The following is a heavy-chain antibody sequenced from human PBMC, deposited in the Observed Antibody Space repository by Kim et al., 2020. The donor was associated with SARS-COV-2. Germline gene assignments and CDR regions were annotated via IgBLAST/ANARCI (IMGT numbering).Heavy chain of an antibody. CDR2: IYYSGST. CDR1: GASISSISYY. D-gene: IGHD6-13*01. CDR3: ARRTAAPPYYFDY. Sequence: SDTLSLTCTVSGASISSISYYWGWIRQPPGKGLEWIGSIYYSGSTYYNPSLKSRVTISGDTSKNQFSLKLSSVTAAVTAVYYCARRTAAPPYYFDYWGQGTLVTVSS. J-gene: IGHJ4*02. V-gene: IGHV4-39*01.